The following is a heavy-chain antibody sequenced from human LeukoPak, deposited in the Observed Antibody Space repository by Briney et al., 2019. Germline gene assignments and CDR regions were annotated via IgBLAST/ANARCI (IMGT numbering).Heavy chain of an antibody. J-gene: IGHJ4*02. CDR1: GYTFTSYY. Sequence: ASVKVSCKASGYTFTSYYMHWVRQAPGQGLEWMGIINPSGGSTSYAQKFQGRVTMTWDTSTSTVYMELSSLRSEDTAVYYCARGRVYYDSSGYQGLDYWGQGTLVTVSS. D-gene: IGHD3-22*01. CDR3: ARGRVYYDSSGYQGLDY. V-gene: IGHV1-46*01. CDR2: INPSGGST.